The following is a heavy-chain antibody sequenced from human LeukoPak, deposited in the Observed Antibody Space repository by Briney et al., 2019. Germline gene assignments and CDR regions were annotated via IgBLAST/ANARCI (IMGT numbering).Heavy chain of an antibody. V-gene: IGHV3-11*04. Sequence: GSLRLSCAASGFTFSDYYMSWIRQAPGKGLEWVSYISSSGSTIYYADSVKGRFTISRDNAKNSLYLQMNSLRAEDTAVYYCARDDSSGCYPDYWGQGTLVTVSS. CDR2: ISSSGSTI. J-gene: IGHJ4*02. CDR3: ARDDSSGCYPDY. D-gene: IGHD3-22*01. CDR1: GFTFSDYY.